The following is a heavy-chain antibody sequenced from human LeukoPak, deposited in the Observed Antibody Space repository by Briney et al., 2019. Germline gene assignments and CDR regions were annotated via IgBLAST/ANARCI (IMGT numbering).Heavy chain of an antibody. D-gene: IGHD2-8*01. J-gene: IGHJ4*02. CDR1: GFTFDDFP. V-gene: IGHV3-43*01. CDR3: AKDIIGYAPL. CDR2: VSVDGDTK. Sequence: PGGSLRLSCAASGFTFDDFPMHWVRQQPGKGLEWVSLVSVDGDTKYYADSVRGRFTNSRDNSKNSLYLQMNSLRIEDTAFYYCAKDIIGYAPLWGQGTLVTVSS.